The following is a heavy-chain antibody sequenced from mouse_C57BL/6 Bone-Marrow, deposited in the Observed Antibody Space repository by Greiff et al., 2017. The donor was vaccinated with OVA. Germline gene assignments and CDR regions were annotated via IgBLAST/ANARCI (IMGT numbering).Heavy chain of an antibody. J-gene: IGHJ2*01. Sequence: QVQLKESGPGLVQPSQSLSITCTVSGFSLTSYGVHWVRQSPGKGLEWLGVIWSGGSTDYNAAFISRLSISKDNSKSQVFFKMNSLQADDTAIYYCARSLLLRSLFDYWGQGTTLTVSS. D-gene: IGHD1-1*01. V-gene: IGHV2-2*01. CDR2: IWSGGST. CDR3: ARSLLLRSLFDY. CDR1: GFSLTSYG.